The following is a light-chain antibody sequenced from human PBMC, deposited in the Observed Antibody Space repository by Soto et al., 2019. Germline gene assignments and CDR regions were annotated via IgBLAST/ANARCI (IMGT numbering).Light chain of an antibody. Sequence: QSALTQPASVSGSPGQSITISCTGTSSDVGAYDYVSWYQQHPGKAPKFMLYEVSNRPSGLSNRFSGSKSGNTASLTISGLQAEDEADYSCSSYTTSNTGVFGGGTKLTVL. V-gene: IGLV2-14*01. CDR2: EVS. CDR3: SSYTTSNTGV. J-gene: IGLJ3*02. CDR1: SSDVGAYDY.